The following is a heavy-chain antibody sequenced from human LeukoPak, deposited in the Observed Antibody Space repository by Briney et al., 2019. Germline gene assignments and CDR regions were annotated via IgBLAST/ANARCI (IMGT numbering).Heavy chain of an antibody. Sequence: PGGSLRLSCAASGFTFSSYSMNWVRQAPGKGLEWVSSISSSSSYIYYADSVKGRFTISRDNAKNSLYLQMNSLRAEDTAVYYCARRIRVGELTFDYWGQGTLVTVSS. D-gene: IGHD1-26*01. CDR1: GFTFSSYS. CDR2: ISSSSSYI. V-gene: IGHV3-21*01. J-gene: IGHJ4*02. CDR3: ARRIRVGELTFDY.